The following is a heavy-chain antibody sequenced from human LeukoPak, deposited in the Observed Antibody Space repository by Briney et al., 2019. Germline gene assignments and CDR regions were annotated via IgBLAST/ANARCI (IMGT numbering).Heavy chain of an antibody. V-gene: IGHV4-34*01. CDR1: GGSFSGYY. J-gene: IGHJ4*02. Sequence: PSETLSLTCAVYGGSFSGYYWSWIRQPPGKGLEWIGEINHSGSTNYNPSLKSRVTISVDTSKNQFSLKLSSVTAADTAVYYCARGRITMVRGTPPGPAAYDYWGQGTLVTVSS. CDR2: INHSGST. CDR3: ARGRITMVRGTPPGPAAYDY. D-gene: IGHD3-10*01.